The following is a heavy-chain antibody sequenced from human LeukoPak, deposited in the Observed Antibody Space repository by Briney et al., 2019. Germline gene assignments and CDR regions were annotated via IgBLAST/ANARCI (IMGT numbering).Heavy chain of an antibody. CDR2: ISGSGAST. J-gene: IGHJ4*02. CDR1: GFTLSSCG. CDR3: AKDHRTDPVVVPPPGY. V-gene: IGHV3-23*01. D-gene: IGHD2-15*01. Sequence: GGSLRLSCAASGFTLSSCGTTWVRQAPGKGLEWVSAISGSGASTYYADSVKGRFTISRDNSKNTLYLQMNSLRVEDTAVYYCAKDHRTDPVVVPPPGYWGQGTLVTVSS.